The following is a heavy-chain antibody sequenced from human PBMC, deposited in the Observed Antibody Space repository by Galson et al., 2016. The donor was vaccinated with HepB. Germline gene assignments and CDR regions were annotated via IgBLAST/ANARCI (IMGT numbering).Heavy chain of an antibody. J-gene: IGHJ4*02. Sequence: SLRLSCAASGFKFSRYAMSWVRQAPGKGLEWVSSITGSGTTIYYADSVKGRFTISRDNSKNTLYLQLSSLRAEDTAVYYCAKDRADTAMIHYYFDYWGQGTLVTVSS. D-gene: IGHD5-18*01. CDR2: ITGSGTTI. CDR3: AKDRADTAMIHYYFDY. V-gene: IGHV3-23*01. CDR1: GFKFSRYA.